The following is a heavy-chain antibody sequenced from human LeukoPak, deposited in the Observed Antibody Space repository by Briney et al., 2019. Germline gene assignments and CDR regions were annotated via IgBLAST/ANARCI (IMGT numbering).Heavy chain of an antibody. Sequence: SETLSLTCAVSGDSISSSNWWGWIRQPPGKGLEWIGYMYSSGSFYYKPSLRGRVTMSLDKSKNQFSLNLSSVTAADTALYYCASSDGLPPRSDSSYDVFDYWGQGTLVTVSS. D-gene: IGHD5-12*01. V-gene: IGHV4-28*05. CDR1: GDSISSSNW. J-gene: IGHJ4*02. CDR2: MYSSGSF. CDR3: ASSDGLPPRSDSSYDVFDY.